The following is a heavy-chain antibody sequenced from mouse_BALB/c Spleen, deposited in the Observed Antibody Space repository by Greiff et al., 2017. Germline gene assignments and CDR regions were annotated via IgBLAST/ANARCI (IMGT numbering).Heavy chain of an antibody. CDR3: ASSTLYLNWAMDY. J-gene: IGHJ4*01. D-gene: IGHD4-1*01. Sequence: EVQLQQSGAELVRPGALVKLSCKASGFNIKDYYMHWVKQRPEQGLEWIGRIDPANGNTKYDPKFQGKATITADTSSNTAYLQLSSLTSEDTAVYYCASSTLYLNWAMDYWGQGTSVTVSS. CDR1: GFNIKDYY. CDR2: IDPANGNT. V-gene: IGHV14-1*02.